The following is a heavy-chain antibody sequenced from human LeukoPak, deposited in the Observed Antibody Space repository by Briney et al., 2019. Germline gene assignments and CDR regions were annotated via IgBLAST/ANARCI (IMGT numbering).Heavy chain of an antibody. Sequence: GGSLRLSCAASGFTFSSYAMSWVRQAPGKGLEWVSSITSSGAATYYADSVKGRFTISRDNSDNTLYLQMNSLRAEDTAVYYCARDRSASPCFDYWGQGTLVTVSS. J-gene: IGHJ4*02. CDR2: ITSSGAAT. CDR3: ARDRSASPCFDY. CDR1: GFTFSSYA. V-gene: IGHV3-23*01. D-gene: IGHD1-26*01.